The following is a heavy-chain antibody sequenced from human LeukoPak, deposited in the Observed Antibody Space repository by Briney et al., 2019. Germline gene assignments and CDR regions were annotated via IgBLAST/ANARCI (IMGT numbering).Heavy chain of an antibody. CDR2: INHSGST. V-gene: IGHV4-34*01. J-gene: IGHJ4*02. CDR3: ARVGLTVTTDY. Sequence: SETLSLTCAVYGGSFSGYYWSWIRQPPGKGLEWIGEINHSGSTNYNPSLKSRVTISVDTSKNQFSLKLSSVTAADTAAYYCARVGLTVTTDYWGQGTLVTVSS. D-gene: IGHD4-17*01. CDR1: GGSFSGYY.